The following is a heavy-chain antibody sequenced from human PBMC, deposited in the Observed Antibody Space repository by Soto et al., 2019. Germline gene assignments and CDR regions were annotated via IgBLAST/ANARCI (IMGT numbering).Heavy chain of an antibody. CDR3: AGGMAGLDV. Sequence: DVQLVESGGGVVQPGGSLRLSCAASGLSFNIYWMHWVRQVPGKGLVWLARINSDGSHTIYVDSVKGRFTISRDNAKNTVFLQMDSLRYEDTGVYYCAGGMAGLDVWGQGTTVTVSS. CDR2: INSDGSHT. V-gene: IGHV3-74*01. J-gene: IGHJ6*02. CDR1: GLSFNIYW.